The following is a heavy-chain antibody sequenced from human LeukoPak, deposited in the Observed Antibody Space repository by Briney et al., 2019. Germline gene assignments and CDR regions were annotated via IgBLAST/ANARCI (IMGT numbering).Heavy chain of an antibody. V-gene: IGHV4-30-2*01. Sequence: SQTLSLTCAVSGGSISSGGYSWSWIRQPPGKGLEWIGYIYHSGSTYYNPSLKSRVTISVDRSKNQFSLKLSSVTAADTAVYYCARDGDSSGYYYGAFGIWGQGTMVTVSS. CDR2: IYHSGST. J-gene: IGHJ3*02. CDR3: ARDGDSSGYYYGAFGI. D-gene: IGHD3-22*01. CDR1: GGSISSGGYS.